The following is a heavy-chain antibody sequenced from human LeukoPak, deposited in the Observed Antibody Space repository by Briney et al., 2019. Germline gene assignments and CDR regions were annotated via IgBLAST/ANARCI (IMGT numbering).Heavy chain of an antibody. J-gene: IGHJ4*02. CDR2: IYSGGSA. CDR3: ASSGAYSDFDF. V-gene: IGHV3-53*01. Sequence: GGSLRLSCAASGFSVSSNYMSWVRQAPGKSLQWVSLIYSGGSAYYEDSVKGRFTISRDSSKNMVFLQMNSLRAEDTAVYYCASSGAYSDFDFWGQGTLVTVSS. CDR1: GFSVSSNY. D-gene: IGHD3-22*01.